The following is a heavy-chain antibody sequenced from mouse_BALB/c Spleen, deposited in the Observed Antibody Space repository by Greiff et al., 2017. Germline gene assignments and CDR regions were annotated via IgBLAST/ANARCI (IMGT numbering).Heavy chain of an antibody. CDR1: GFTFSSYT. J-gene: IGHJ3*01. CDR2: ISSGGSYT. Sequence: DVKLVESGGGLVKPGGSLKLSCAASGFTFSSYTMSWVRQTPEKRLEWVATISSGGSYTYYPDSVKGRFTISRDNAKNTLYLQMSSLKSEDTAMYYCARDDDYSFAYWGQGTLVTVSA. D-gene: IGHD2-3*01. CDR3: ARDDDYSFAY. V-gene: IGHV5-6-4*01.